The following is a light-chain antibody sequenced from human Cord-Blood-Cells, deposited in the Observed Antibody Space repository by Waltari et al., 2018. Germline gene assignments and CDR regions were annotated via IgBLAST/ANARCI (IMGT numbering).Light chain of an antibody. CDR1: QSISSW. CDR2: KAS. Sequence: DIQMTQYPSTLSASVGDRVTITCRASQSISSWLAWYQQKPGKAPKLLIYKASSLESGVPSRFSGSGSGTEFTLTISSLQPDDFATYYCQQYNSYSPTFDQGP. J-gene: IGKJ1*01. V-gene: IGKV1-5*03. CDR3: QQYNSYSPT.